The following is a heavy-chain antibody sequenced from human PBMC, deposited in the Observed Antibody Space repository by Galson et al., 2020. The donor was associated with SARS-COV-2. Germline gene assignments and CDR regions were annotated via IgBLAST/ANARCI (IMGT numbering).Heavy chain of an antibody. D-gene: IGHD1-26*01. CDR3: AKDHWELHTRPGPFDY. CDR2: VIHNTAKT. Sequence: GESLKISCAASGFTFSNFALTWVRQAPGKGLEWLSTVIHNTAKTYYADSVKGRFTISRDNSKNMVYLQMNSLRAEDTAVYYCAKDHWELHTRPGPFDYWGQGTLVTVSS. J-gene: IGHJ4*02. CDR1: GFTFSNFA. V-gene: IGHV3-23*01.